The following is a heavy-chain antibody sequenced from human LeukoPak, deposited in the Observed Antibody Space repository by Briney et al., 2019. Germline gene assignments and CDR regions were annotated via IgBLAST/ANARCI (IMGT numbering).Heavy chain of an antibody. CDR1: GGSIRSRTFY. Sequence: SETLSLTCTVSGGSIRSRTFYWAWLRQPPGKGLEWIGYIFYSGSTNYNSSLKSRVTISVDTTKNQFSLKLSSVTAADTAVYYCARVYYSNSYDYWYFDLWGRGTLVTVSS. D-gene: IGHD6-13*01. J-gene: IGHJ2*01. CDR3: ARVYYSNSYDYWYFDL. V-gene: IGHV4-61*05. CDR2: IFYSGST.